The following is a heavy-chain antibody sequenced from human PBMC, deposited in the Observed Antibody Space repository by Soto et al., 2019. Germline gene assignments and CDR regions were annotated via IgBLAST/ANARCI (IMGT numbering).Heavy chain of an antibody. Sequence: SETLSLTCTVSDGSVSSGSYYWSWIRQPPGKGLEWIGYIYYSGSTNYNPSLKSRVTISVDTSKNQFSLKLSSVTAADTAVYYCARDPGIAAAGVFDYWGQGTLVTVSS. CDR1: DGSVSSGSYY. CDR2: IYYSGST. V-gene: IGHV4-61*01. J-gene: IGHJ4*02. CDR3: ARDPGIAAAGVFDY. D-gene: IGHD6-13*01.